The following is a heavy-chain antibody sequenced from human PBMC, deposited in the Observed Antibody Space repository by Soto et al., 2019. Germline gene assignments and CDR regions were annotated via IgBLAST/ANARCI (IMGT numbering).Heavy chain of an antibody. CDR1: GGSISSSNW. V-gene: IGHV4-4*02. CDR3: ARVPPPVAVAGTYGMDV. CDR2: IYHSGST. Sequence: QVQLQESGPGLVKPSGTLSLTCAVSGGSISSSNWWSWVRQPPGKGLEWIGEIYHSGSTNYNPALKSRVTISVDKSKNQFSLKLSSVTAAATAVYYCARVPPPVAVAGTYGMDVWGQGTTVTVSS. D-gene: IGHD6-19*01. J-gene: IGHJ6*02.